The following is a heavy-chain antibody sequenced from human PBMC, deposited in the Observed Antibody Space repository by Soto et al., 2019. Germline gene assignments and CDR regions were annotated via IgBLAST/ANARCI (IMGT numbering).Heavy chain of an antibody. D-gene: IGHD3-10*01. J-gene: IGHJ4*02. V-gene: IGHV4-59*04. CDR3: ARKDMVRGVGLDY. CDR1: GGSISSYY. CDR2: IYYSGST. Sequence: SETLSLTCTVSGGSISSYYWSWIRQPPGKGLEWIGCIYYSGSTYYNPSLKSRVTISVDTSKNQFSLKLSSVTAADTAVYYCARKDMVRGVGLDYWGQGTLVTVSS.